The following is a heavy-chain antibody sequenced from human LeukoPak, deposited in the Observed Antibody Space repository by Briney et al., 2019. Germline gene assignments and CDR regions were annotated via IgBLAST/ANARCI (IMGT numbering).Heavy chain of an antibody. J-gene: IGHJ6*03. CDR3: ARQAGYCSSTSCRYYYYYYMDV. CDR1: GGSISSYY. D-gene: IGHD2-2*01. CDR2: IYYSGST. Sequence: SETLSLTCTVSGGSISSYYWSWIRQPPGKGLERIGYIYYSGSTNYNPSLKSRVTISVDTSKNQFSLKLSSVTAADTAVYYCARQAGYCSSTSCRYYYYYYMDVWGKGTTVTVSS. V-gene: IGHV4-59*08.